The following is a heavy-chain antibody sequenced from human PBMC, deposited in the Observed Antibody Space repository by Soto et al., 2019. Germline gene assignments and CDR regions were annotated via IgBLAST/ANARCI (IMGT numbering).Heavy chain of an antibody. CDR2: INSDGSST. V-gene: IGHV3-74*01. J-gene: IGHJ4*02. CDR3: ARAFKRWLQSVNGY. Sequence: EVQLVESGGGLVQPGGSLRLSCAASGFTFSSYWMHWVRQAPGKGLVWVSRINSDGSSTSYADSVKGRFTIARDNAKNTLYLQMNSLRAEDTAVYYCARAFKRWLQSVNGYWGQGTLVTVSS. CDR1: GFTFSSYW. D-gene: IGHD5-12*01.